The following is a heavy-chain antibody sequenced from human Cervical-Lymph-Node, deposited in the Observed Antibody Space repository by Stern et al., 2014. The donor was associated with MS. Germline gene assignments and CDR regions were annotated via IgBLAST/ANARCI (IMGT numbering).Heavy chain of an antibody. CDR3: RAGADAFDV. D-gene: IGHD6-13*01. CDR2: IGTKLGNT. J-gene: IGHJ3*01. Sequence: QVQLMQSGAEVKKPGASLKVSCKASGYTFTNYAISWVRQVPGQGLEWMGWIGTKLGNTNSAQRFQDRFTLATDTSTNTVYMELRSLRSDDTAMYYCRAGADAFDVWGQGTMVTVSS. V-gene: IGHV1-18*01. CDR1: GYTFTNYA.